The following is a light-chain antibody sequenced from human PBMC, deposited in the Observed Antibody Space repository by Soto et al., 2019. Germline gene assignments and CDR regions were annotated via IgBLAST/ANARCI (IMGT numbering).Light chain of an antibody. CDR3: KQYNTWPPFT. CDR1: QGISSN. J-gene: IGKJ5*01. CDR2: GAS. Sequence: EIVMTQSPATLSVSLGGRATLSCRASQGISSNLAWYQQKPGQAPRLLILGASTRATGIPARFSGSGSGTEFTLTISSLQSEDFAVYYCKQYNTWPPFTFGQGTRLEIK. V-gene: IGKV3-15*01.